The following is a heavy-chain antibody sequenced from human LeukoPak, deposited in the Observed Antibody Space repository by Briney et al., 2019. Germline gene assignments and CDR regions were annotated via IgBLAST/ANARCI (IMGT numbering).Heavy chain of an antibody. CDR2: VNNDGSST. D-gene: IGHD3-3*01. CDR1: GFIFSDHW. Sequence: PGGSLRLSCAASGFIFSDHWMHWVRQAPGKGLVWLSRVNNDGSSTIYADSVKGRFTFSRDNAENTLFLEMSSLRVEDTAVYYCVRERNNFWSGHHSIFDSWGQGTLATVSS. V-gene: IGHV3-74*01. CDR3: VRERNNFWSGHHSIFDS. J-gene: IGHJ4*02.